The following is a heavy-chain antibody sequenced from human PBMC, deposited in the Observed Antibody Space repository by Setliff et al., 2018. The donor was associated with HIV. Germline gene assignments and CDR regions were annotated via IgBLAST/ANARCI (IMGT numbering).Heavy chain of an antibody. J-gene: IGHJ3*02. Sequence: GGSLRLSCVASGFTFRTFAMHWVRQAPGKGLEWVSYISSSSSTIYYADSVKGRFTISRDNAKNSLYLQMNSLRAEDTAVYYCAKSTGTSHASFSFEIWGQGTMVTVSS. D-gene: IGHD3-3*01. V-gene: IGHV3-48*01. CDR1: GFTFRTFA. CDR3: AKSTGTSHASFSFEI. CDR2: ISSSSSTI.